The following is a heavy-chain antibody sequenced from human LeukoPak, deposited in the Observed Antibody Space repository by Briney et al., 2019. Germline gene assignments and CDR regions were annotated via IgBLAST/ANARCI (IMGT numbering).Heavy chain of an antibody. CDR1: GVSISSGGYY. Sequence: SETLSLTCTVSGVSISSGGYYWSWIRQHPGKGLEWIGYIYYSGSTDYNPSLKSRVSISEDTSKNQFSLEVSSVTAADTAVYYCAREIGGILVFDYWGQGTLVTVSS. J-gene: IGHJ4*02. V-gene: IGHV4-31*03. CDR2: IYYSGST. CDR3: AREIGGILVFDY. D-gene: IGHD5-18*01.